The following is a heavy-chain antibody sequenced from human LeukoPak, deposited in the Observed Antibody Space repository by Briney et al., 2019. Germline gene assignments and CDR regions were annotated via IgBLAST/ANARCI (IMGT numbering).Heavy chain of an antibody. CDR2: ISSTGGTI. CDR3: ARDPSSSPPYYFYYYYMDV. CDR1: GFTFRNYL. J-gene: IGHJ6*03. D-gene: IGHD6-6*01. Sequence: GGSLRLSCAASGFTFRNYLMNWVRQAPGKGLEWVSFISSTGGTIYYADSVKGRFTISRDNARNSLYLQMNSLRAEDTAVYYCARDPSSSPPYYFYYYYMDVWGKGTTVTVSS. V-gene: IGHV3-48*01.